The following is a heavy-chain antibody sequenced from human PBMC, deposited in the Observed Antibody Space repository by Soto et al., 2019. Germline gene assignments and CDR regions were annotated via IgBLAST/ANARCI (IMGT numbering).Heavy chain of an antibody. J-gene: IGHJ4*02. CDR2: ISSSSSYI. V-gene: IGHV3-21*01. CDR3: AREEGAARSDY. D-gene: IGHD6-6*01. Sequence: PGGSLRLSCAASGFTFSSYAMSWVRQAPGKGLEWVSSISSSSSYIYYADSVKGRFTISRDNAKNSLYLQMNSLRAEDTAVYYCAREEGAARSDYWGQGTQVTVSS. CDR1: GFTFSSYA.